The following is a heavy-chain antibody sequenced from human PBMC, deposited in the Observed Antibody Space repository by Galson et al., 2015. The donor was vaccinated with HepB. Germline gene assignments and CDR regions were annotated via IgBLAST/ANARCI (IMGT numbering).Heavy chain of an antibody. CDR1: GFTLSGYY. CDR2: ISGGSTYT. Sequence: SLRLSCAASGFTLSGYYMSWIRQAPGKGLEWISYISGGSTYTNYADSVKGRFTISRDNAKNSLYLQMNSLRAEDTAIYYCAREGVDPLTKGHYYYMDLWGKGTTVTVSS. J-gene: IGHJ6*03. D-gene: IGHD2-8*01. V-gene: IGHV3-11*06. CDR3: AREGVDPLTKGHYYYMDL.